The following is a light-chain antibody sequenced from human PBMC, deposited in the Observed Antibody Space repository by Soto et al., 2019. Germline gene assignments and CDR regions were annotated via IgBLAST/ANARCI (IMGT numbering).Light chain of an antibody. CDR2: AAS. Sequence: DIQMTQSPSSLSASVGDRVTITCRASQSIASYLNWYQQKPGKAPVLLIYAASSLQYGVPSRFSGSGSGTDFTLTISSLQPEDFATYYCQQSDSTPRTFGQGTKVEIK. J-gene: IGKJ2*01. CDR1: QSIASY. CDR3: QQSDSTPRT. V-gene: IGKV1-39*01.